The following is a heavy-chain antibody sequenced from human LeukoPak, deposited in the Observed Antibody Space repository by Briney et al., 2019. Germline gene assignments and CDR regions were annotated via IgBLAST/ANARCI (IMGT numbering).Heavy chain of an antibody. Sequence: PGGSLRLSCEASGFTFSSYDMNWVRQAPGKGLEWVSVISGSGGSTDYADSVKGRFSISRDNSKNTLYLQMNSLGAEDTAVYYCAKGQLWFGEFSYFDYWGQGTLVTVSS. CDR2: ISGSGGST. CDR1: GFTFSSYD. CDR3: AKGQLWFGEFSYFDY. V-gene: IGHV3-23*01. J-gene: IGHJ4*02. D-gene: IGHD3-10*01.